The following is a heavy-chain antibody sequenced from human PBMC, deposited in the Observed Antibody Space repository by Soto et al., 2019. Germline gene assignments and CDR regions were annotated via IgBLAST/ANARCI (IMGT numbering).Heavy chain of an antibody. Sequence: QPGGSLRLSCEASGFTFSIYSMNWVRQAPGKGLEWVSYMTSDSKTIHYADSVKGRFTISRDNAKNSLYLQMNSLRVEDTAVYYCARGVSYGFDAWGQGTMVTVSS. CDR2: MTSDSKTI. D-gene: IGHD3-10*01. V-gene: IGHV3-48*01. CDR3: ARGVSYGFDA. J-gene: IGHJ3*01. CDR1: GFTFSIYS.